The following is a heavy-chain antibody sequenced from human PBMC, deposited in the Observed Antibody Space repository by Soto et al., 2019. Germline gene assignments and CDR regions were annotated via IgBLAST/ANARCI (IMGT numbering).Heavy chain of an antibody. CDR1: GFTFSSYG. Sequence: QVQLVESGGGVVQPGRSLRLSCAASGFTFSSYGMHWVRQAPGKGLEWVAVISYDGSNKYYADSVKGRFTISRDNSKNARDLQMNSLRAEDTAVYYCAKGVRYYGSGSYYFDYWGQGTLVTVSS. D-gene: IGHD3-10*01. J-gene: IGHJ4*02. V-gene: IGHV3-30*18. CDR2: ISYDGSNK. CDR3: AKGVRYYGSGSYYFDY.